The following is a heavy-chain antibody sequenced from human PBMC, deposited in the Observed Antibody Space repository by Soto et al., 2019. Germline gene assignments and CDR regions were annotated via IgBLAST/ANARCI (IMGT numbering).Heavy chain of an antibody. CDR1: GGSITTNGYY. CDR3: ARTYSSSWSPFDY. D-gene: IGHD6-13*01. Sequence: SETLSLTCTVSGGSITTNGYYWSWIRQPPGKGLEWIGEINHSGSTNYNPSLKSRVTISVDTSKNQFSLKLSSVTAADTAVYYCARTYSSSWSPFDYWGQGTLVTVSS. J-gene: IGHJ4*02. CDR2: INHSGST. V-gene: IGHV4-34*01.